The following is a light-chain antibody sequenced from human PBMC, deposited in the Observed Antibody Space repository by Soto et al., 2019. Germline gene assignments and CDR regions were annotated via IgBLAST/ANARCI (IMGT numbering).Light chain of an antibody. Sequence: EIVLTQSPGTLSLSPGERATLSCRASQSVSSSYLAWYQQKPVQAPRLLIYGASIRATGIPERFSGSGSGTDFTLTISRLEPEDFAVYYCQQYGSSPLSFGGGTKVEIK. CDR2: GAS. J-gene: IGKJ4*01. CDR1: QSVSSSY. V-gene: IGKV3-20*01. CDR3: QQYGSSPLS.